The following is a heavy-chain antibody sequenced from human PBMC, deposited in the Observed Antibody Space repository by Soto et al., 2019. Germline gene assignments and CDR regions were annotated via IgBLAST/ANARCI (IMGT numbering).Heavy chain of an antibody. J-gene: IGHJ4*02. V-gene: IGHV3-30-3*01. D-gene: IGHD3-10*01. Sequence: GGSLRLSCAASGFTFSSYAMHWVRQAPGKGLEWVAVISYDGSNKYYADSVKGRFTISRDNSKNTLYLQMNSLRAEDTAVYYCAREGPRYGSGSLMYYFDYWGQGTLVTV. CDR1: GFTFSSYA. CDR3: AREGPRYGSGSLMYYFDY. CDR2: ISYDGSNK.